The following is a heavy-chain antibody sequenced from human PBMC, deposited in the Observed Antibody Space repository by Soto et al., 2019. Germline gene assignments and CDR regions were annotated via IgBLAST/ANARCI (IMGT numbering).Heavy chain of an antibody. J-gene: IGHJ4*02. CDR2: IWYDGSNT. CDR3: ATLGFGRGWSFEY. Sequence: QVQLVESGGGVVQPGRSLRLSCAASGFNFNNYGMHWVRQAPGKGLEWVAVIWYDGSNTYYADSVKGRFTISRDNSKNTLYLQMNSLKAEDTAVYYCATLGFGRGWSFEYWGQGTLVTVSS. V-gene: IGHV3-33*01. CDR1: GFNFNNYG. D-gene: IGHD6-19*01.